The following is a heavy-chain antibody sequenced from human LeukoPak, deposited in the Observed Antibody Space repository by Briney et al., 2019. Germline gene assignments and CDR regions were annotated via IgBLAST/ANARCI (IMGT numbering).Heavy chain of an antibody. CDR1: GSTFSSHT. CDR2: ISNTGSVI. D-gene: IGHD6-13*01. V-gene: IGHV3-48*01. Sequence: GGSLRLSCAASGSTFSSHTMNWVRQAPGKGLEWISYISNTGSVIYYADSVKGRFTISGDNSKNTLYLQMNSLRAEDTAVYYCAREFLDSRYRGAFDIWGQGTMVTVSS. J-gene: IGHJ3*02. CDR3: AREFLDSRYRGAFDI.